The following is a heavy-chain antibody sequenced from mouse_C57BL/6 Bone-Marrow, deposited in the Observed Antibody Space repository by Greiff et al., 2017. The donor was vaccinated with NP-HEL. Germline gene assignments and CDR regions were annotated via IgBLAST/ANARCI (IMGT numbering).Heavy chain of an antibody. CDR1: GYTFTSYG. CDR3: ARYYGSSGFAY. J-gene: IGHJ3*01. CDR2: IYPRSGNT. Sequence: QVHVKQSGAELARPGASVKLSCKASGYTFTSYGISWVKQRTGQGLEWIGEIYPRSGNTYYNEKFKGKATLTADKSSSTAYMELRSLTSEDSAVYFCARYYGSSGFAYWGQGTLVTVSA. D-gene: IGHD1-1*01. V-gene: IGHV1-81*01.